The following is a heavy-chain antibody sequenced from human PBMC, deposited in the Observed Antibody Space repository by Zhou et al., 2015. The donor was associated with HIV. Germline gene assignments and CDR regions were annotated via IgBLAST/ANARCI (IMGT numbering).Heavy chain of an antibody. CDR1: GYTFTGYY. J-gene: IGHJ3*02. CDR2: INPNSGGT. Sequence: QVQLVQSGAEVKKPGASVKVSCKASGYTFTGYYMHWVRQAPGQGLEWMGWINPNSGGTNYAQKFQGRVTMTRDTSISTAYMELSRLRSDDTAVYYCARSYSGSSPDRDAFDIWGQGTMVTVSS. CDR3: ARSYSGSSPDRDAFDI. D-gene: IGHD1-26*01. V-gene: IGHV1-2*02.